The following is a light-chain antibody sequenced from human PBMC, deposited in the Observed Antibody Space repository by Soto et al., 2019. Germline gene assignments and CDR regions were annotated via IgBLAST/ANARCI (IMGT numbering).Light chain of an antibody. CDR3: QQYGSSPPYT. CDR1: QTVTSNY. V-gene: IGKV3-20*01. J-gene: IGKJ2*01. CDR2: GAS. Sequence: EIVLTQSPGTLSLSPGERATLSCGASQTVTSNYLAWYQQKPGQAPRLLIFGASIRVTGIPDRFIGSGSGTDFTLTISRLEPEDFAVYYCQQYGSSPPYTFGQGTKLRSN.